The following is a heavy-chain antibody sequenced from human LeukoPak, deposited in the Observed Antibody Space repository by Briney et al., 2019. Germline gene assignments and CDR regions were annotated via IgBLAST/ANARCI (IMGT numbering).Heavy chain of an antibody. J-gene: IGHJ4*02. V-gene: IGHV3-30*18. Sequence: PGRSLRLSCAASGFTFSSHGMHCVRQAPGKGLEWVAIISYDGSNKYYADSVKGRFTISRDNSKNTLYLQMNSLRAEDTAVYYCAKGRLGVRTFDYWGQGTLVTVSS. CDR1: GFTFSSHG. D-gene: IGHD6-19*01. CDR3: AKGRLGVRTFDY. CDR2: ISYDGSNK.